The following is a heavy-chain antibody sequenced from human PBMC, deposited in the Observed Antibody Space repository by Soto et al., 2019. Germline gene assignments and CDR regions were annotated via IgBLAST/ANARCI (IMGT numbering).Heavy chain of an antibody. D-gene: IGHD1-26*01. J-gene: IGHJ6*02. CDR3: GLASKWELLGYFYGMDV. Sequence: VQLVQSGAEVKNPGSSAKVSCKASGGTFKTFAFTWVRQAPGQGFEWMGGVIPLFNTPDYAQKFQGRVTITADESTSTVYLELSGLSSDDTAVYFCGLASKWELLGYFYGMDVWGQGTTVIVSS. CDR1: GGTFKTFA. CDR2: VIPLFNTP. V-gene: IGHV1-69*01.